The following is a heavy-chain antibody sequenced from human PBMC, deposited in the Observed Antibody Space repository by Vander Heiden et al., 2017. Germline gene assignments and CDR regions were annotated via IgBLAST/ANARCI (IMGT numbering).Heavy chain of an antibody. CDR1: GFTVGNAW. CDR3: TTHPDVDTAIDY. D-gene: IGHD5-18*01. Sequence: EVQLVESGGGLVKPGGSLRLSCAASGFTVGNAWMNWVRQAPGKGLEWVGRIKSKTDGGTTDYAAPVKGRFTISRDDSKNTLYLQMNSLKTEDTAVYYCTTHPDVDTAIDYWGQGTLVTVSS. CDR2: IKSKTDGGTT. J-gene: IGHJ4*02. V-gene: IGHV3-15*07.